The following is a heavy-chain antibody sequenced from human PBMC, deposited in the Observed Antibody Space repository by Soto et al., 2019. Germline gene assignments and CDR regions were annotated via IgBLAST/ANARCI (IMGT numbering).Heavy chain of an antibody. J-gene: IGHJ5*02. CDR2: IYQSATT. V-gene: IGHV4-39*07. CDR3: AREKGKTYYDFWSGYMGWFDP. CDR1: GDSISNLDYF. Sequence: SETLSLTCSVSGDSISNLDYFWAWIRQPPGQALEYIGYIYQSATTYYNPSFESRVAISVDTSKSQFSLNLSSVTAADTAVYYCAREKGKTYYDFWSGYMGWFDPWGQGTLVTVSS. D-gene: IGHD3-3*01.